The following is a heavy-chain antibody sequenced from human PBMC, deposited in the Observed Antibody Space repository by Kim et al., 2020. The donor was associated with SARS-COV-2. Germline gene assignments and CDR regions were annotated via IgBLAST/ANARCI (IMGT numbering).Heavy chain of an antibody. CDR1: GFSLSGYA. D-gene: IGHD2-15*01. Sequence: GGSLRLSCAASGFSLSGYAMIWVRQAPGKGLEWVSSISTSGSYIHYADSVRGRVTISRDNAENSLSLQMNSLRVEDTAIYYCARGRGLVISHYYYYIYV. J-gene: IGHJ6*03. V-gene: IGHV3-21*01. CDR3: ARGRGLVISHYYYYIYV. CDR2: ISTSGSYI.